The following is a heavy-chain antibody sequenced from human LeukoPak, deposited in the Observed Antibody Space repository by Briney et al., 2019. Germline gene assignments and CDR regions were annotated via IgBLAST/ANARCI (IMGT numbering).Heavy chain of an antibody. CDR1: GGSISSYY. V-gene: IGHV4-59*08. CDR2: IYYSGST. J-gene: IGHJ3*02. Sequence: SETLSLTCTVSGGSISSYYWSWIRQPPGKGLEWIGYIYYSGSTNYNPSLKSRVTISVDTSKNQFSLKLSSVTAADTAVYYCARHGVGATKRAFDIWGQGTMVTVSS. CDR3: ARHGVGATKRAFDI. D-gene: IGHD1-26*01.